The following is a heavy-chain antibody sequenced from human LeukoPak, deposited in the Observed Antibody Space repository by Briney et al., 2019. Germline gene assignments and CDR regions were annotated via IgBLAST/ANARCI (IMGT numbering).Heavy chain of an antibody. CDR1: GGSISSGDYY. J-gene: IGHJ4*02. CDR3: ARVSLDCSSTSCYTLFDY. CDR2: IYYSGST. Sequence: AQTLSLTCTVSGGSISSGDYYWSWIPQPPGKGLEWIGYIYYSGSTYYNPSLKSRVTISVDTSKNQFSLKLSSVTAADTAVYYCARVSLDCSSTSCYTLFDYWGQGTLVTVSS. V-gene: IGHV4-30-4*08. D-gene: IGHD2-2*02.